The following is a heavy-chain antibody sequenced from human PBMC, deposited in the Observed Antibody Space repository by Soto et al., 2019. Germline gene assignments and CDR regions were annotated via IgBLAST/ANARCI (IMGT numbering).Heavy chain of an antibody. V-gene: IGHV4-34*01. J-gene: IGHJ6*02. CDR3: ARGLRYSGMDV. CDR2: IDHSGST. Sequence: SSETLSLTCAVHRGSFNAYSWTWIRQPPGKGLEWIAEIDHSGSTTYNPSLKSRIIMSVDTSKNQFSLNVSSMTAADTAVYYCARGLRYSGMDVWGQGTTVTVSS. CDR1: RGSFNAYS.